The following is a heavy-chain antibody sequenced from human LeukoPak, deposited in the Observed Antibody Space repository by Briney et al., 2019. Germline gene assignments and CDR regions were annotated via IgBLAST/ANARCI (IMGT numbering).Heavy chain of an antibody. CDR1: X. D-gene: IGHD3-10*01. CDR3: ARGGIRVRAVIDAFDI. J-gene: IGHJ3*02. Sequence: XMSXVXQAXXXXLXWVAXXKDDGGDKHYVDSVKGRFTVSRDNGNNVMYLQLANVRAEDTGIYYCARGGIRVRAVIDAFDIWGQGTRVTVSS. CDR2: XKDDGGDK. V-gene: IGHV3-7*05.